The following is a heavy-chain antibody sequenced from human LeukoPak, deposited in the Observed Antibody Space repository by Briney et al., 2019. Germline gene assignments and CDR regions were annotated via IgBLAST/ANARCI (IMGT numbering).Heavy chain of an antibody. V-gene: IGHV4-59*01. D-gene: IGHD4-17*01. CDR3: ASKSTDHGELRFDY. CDR1: GDSINTYF. Sequence: SETLSLTCTISGDSINTYFWSWIRQPPGKGLVWIGYIYYTGTTNYNPSLKSRVTISVDTSKNQLSLKVSSVTAADTGVYYCASKSTDHGELRFDYWGQGTLVTVSS. CDR2: IYYTGTT. J-gene: IGHJ4*02.